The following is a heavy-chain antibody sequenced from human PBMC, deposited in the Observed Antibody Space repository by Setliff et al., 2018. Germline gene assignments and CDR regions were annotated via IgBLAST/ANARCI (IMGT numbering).Heavy chain of an antibody. CDR1: GGSISSYY. J-gene: IGHJ4*02. CDR2: IYYSGST. D-gene: IGHD3-16*01. Sequence: TLSLTCTVSGGSISSYYWSWNRQPPGKRLEWVGYIYYSGSTKYNPSLESRVTISVDTSKNQFSLRLNSATAADTAVYYCARLRGAFDYWGQGTLVTVSS. V-gene: IGHV4-59*01. CDR3: ARLRGAFDY.